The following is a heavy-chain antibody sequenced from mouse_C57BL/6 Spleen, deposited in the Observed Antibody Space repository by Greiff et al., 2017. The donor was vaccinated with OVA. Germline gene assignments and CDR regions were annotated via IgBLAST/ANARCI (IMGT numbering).Heavy chain of an antibody. CDR2: IDPSDSET. CDR1: GYTFTSYW. J-gene: IGHJ2*01. V-gene: IGHV1-52*01. Sequence: QVQLQQPGAGLVRPGSSVKLSCKASGYTFTSYWMHWVKQRPIQGLEWIGNIDPSDSETHYNQKFKDKATLTVDKSSSTAYMQLSSLTSEDSAVYYCARSLTVVAVDYWGQGTTLTVSS. D-gene: IGHD1-1*01. CDR3: ARSLTVVAVDY.